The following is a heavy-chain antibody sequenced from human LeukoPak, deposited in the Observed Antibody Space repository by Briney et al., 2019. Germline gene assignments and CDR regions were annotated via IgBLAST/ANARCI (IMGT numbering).Heavy chain of an antibody. D-gene: IGHD5-12*01. Sequence: SETLSLTCTVSGGSVTRGSYYWSWIRQPPGEGLEWIGYIYYSGSTNYNPSLKSRATISLDTSKNQFSLKLRSVTAADTAVYYCARDGSPYNWNDSWGQGTLVTVSS. CDR3: ARDGSPYNWNDS. CDR1: GGSVTRGSYY. V-gene: IGHV4-61*01. CDR2: IYYSGST. J-gene: IGHJ5*01.